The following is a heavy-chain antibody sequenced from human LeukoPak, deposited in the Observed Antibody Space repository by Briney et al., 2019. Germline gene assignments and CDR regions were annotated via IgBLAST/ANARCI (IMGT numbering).Heavy chain of an antibody. V-gene: IGHV4-59*01. Sequence: PSETLSLTCTVSGGSISSYYWSWIRQPPGKGLEWIGYIYYSGSTNYNPSLKSRVTISLDMSKNQFSLKLSSVTAADTAVYYCARTYGSGAYYYYYYMDVWGKGTTVTVSS. J-gene: IGHJ6*03. CDR1: GGSISSYY. CDR3: ARTYGSGAYYYYYYMDV. D-gene: IGHD3-10*01. CDR2: IYYSGST.